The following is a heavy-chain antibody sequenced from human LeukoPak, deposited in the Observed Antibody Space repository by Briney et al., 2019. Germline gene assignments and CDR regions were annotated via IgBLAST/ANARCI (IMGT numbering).Heavy chain of an antibody. CDR2: INHSGST. D-gene: IGHD3/OR15-3a*01. CDR1: GGSFSGYY. CDR3: ARGGGKGLVV. V-gene: IGHV4-34*01. J-gene: IGHJ4*02. Sequence: SETLSLTCAVYGGSFSGYYWTWIRQPPGKGLEWIGEINHSGSTNYNPSLKSRVTISVDTSKHQFSLKLSSVTAADTAVYYCARGGGKGLVVWGQGTLVTVSS.